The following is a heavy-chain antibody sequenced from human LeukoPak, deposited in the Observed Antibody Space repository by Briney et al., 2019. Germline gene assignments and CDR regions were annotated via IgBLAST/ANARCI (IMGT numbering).Heavy chain of an antibody. CDR2: TIPIFGTA. Sequence: GASVKVSCKASGGTFSSYAISWVRQAPGQGLEWMGGTIPIFGTAHYAQKFQGRVTITADDSTKTAYMELSSLRSEDTAVYYCARGSSLGVAPDWGQGTLVIVSS. CDR1: GGTFSSYA. CDR3: ARGSSLGVAPD. D-gene: IGHD2-15*01. J-gene: IGHJ4*02. V-gene: IGHV1-69*13.